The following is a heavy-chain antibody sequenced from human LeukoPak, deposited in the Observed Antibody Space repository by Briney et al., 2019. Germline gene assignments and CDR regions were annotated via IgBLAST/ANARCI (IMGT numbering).Heavy chain of an antibody. V-gene: IGHV1-46*01. Sequence: ASVKVSCKASGYIIATYYIDWVRQAPGQGLEWMGRINPSGGSTNYARQFQDRVTMTSDTSTTTVYMELSSLRSEDTAVYFCARVSREGYYLFDYWGQGTLVTVSS. D-gene: IGHD5-24*01. CDR1: GYIIATYY. J-gene: IGHJ4*02. CDR3: ARVSREGYYLFDY. CDR2: INPSGGST.